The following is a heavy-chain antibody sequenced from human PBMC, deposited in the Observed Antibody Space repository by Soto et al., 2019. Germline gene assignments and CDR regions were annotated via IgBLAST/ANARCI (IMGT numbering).Heavy chain of an antibody. D-gene: IGHD3-16*01. CDR1: GTIFSSYT. J-gene: IGHJ6*02. CDR2: IIPILGET. V-gene: IGHV1-69*08. CDR3: ARGLGGRMDD. Sequence: QVQLVQSGAEVKKPGSSVRVSSKASGTIFSSYTISWVRQAPGQGLEWMGRIIPILGETNSAQKFQGRVTLTADKSTNTAYMELNSLRLEDTAVYYCARGLGGRMDDWGQGTTVTVSS.